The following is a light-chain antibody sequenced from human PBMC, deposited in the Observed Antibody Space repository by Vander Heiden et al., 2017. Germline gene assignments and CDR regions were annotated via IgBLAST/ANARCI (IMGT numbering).Light chain of an antibody. CDR2: AAS. J-gene: IGKJ1*01. CDR3: QQLNSYPRT. Sequence: DVTLSQSPSFLSASEGDRVTITCRASQGISRYLAWYQQKPGKAPKLLIYAASTLQSGVPSRFSGSGSGTEFTLTISSLQPEDFATYHCQQLNSYPRTFGEGTKVEIK. V-gene: IGKV1-9*01. CDR1: QGISRY.